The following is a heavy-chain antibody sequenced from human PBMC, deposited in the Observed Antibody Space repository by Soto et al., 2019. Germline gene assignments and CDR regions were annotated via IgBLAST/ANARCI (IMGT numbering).Heavy chain of an antibody. CDR1: GGTLDSQG. V-gene: IGHV1-69*06. D-gene: IGHD2-21*02. Sequence: QVQLVQSGAEVQKPGSSVKVSCKASGGTLDSQGISWFRQAPGQGLEWMGRITPVSETANYAQRYQGRVTITAEKSTSTAYMELSGLKSDDTDVYYCARGRLTAIKSGARGAFAIWGQGTMIIVSS. CDR2: ITPVSETA. J-gene: IGHJ3*02. CDR3: ARGRLTAIKSGARGAFAI.